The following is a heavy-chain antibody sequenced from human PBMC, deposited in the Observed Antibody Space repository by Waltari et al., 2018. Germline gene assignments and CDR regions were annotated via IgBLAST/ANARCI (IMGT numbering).Heavy chain of an antibody. V-gene: IGHV1-69*02. CDR2: IIPILGIA. CDR1: GGIFSSYT. J-gene: IGHJ3*02. D-gene: IGHD4-17*01. Sequence: QVQLVQSGAEVKKPGSSVKVSCKASGGIFSSYTISWVRQAPGQGLEWMGRIIPILGIANYAQKFQGRVTITADKSTSTAYMELSSLRSEDTAVYYCARGLGDYGAFDIWGQGTMVTVSS. CDR3: ARGLGDYGAFDI.